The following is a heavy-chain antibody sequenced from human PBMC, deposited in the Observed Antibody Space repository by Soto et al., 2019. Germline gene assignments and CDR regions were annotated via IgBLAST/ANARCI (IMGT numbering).Heavy chain of an antibody. V-gene: IGHV1-46*01. D-gene: IGHD3-22*01. CDR3: ARDSYYYDSSGYYPYYGMDV. CDR2: INPSGGST. J-gene: IGHJ6*02. Sequence: GASVKVSCKASGYTFTSYYMHWVRQAPGQGLEWMGIINPSGGSTSYAQKFQGRVTMTRDTSTSTVYMELSSLRSEDTAVYYCARDSYYYDSSGYYPYYGMDVWGQGTTVTVSS. CDR1: GYTFTSYY.